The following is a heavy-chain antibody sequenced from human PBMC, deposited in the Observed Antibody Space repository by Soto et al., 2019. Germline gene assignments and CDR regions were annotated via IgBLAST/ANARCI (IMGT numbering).Heavy chain of an antibody. J-gene: IGHJ4*02. CDR2: IKQDGSEK. Sequence: GGSLRLSCAASGFTFSSYWMSWVRQAPGKGLEWVANIKQDGSEKYYVDSVKGRFTISRDNAKNSLYLQMNSLRAEDTAVYYCARSHAMVRGPTPPDYWDQGTLVTVSS. D-gene: IGHD3-10*01. CDR3: ARSHAMVRGPTPPDY. CDR1: GFTFSSYW. V-gene: IGHV3-7*03.